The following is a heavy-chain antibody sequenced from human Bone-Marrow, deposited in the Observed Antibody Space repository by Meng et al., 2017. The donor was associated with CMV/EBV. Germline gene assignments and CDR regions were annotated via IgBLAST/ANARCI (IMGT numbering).Heavy chain of an antibody. CDR3: ARGRDFWSGYYTDLYYYYGMDV. V-gene: IGHV4-59*01. J-gene: IGHJ6*02. D-gene: IGHD3-3*01. CDR2: IYYSGST. CDR1: GGSISGYY. Sequence: SETLSLTCTVSGGSISGYYWSWIRQPPGKGLEWIGYIYYSGSTNYNPSLKSRVTISVDTSKNQFSLKLSSVTAADTAVYYCARGRDFWSGYYTDLYYYYGMDVWGQGTTVTVSS.